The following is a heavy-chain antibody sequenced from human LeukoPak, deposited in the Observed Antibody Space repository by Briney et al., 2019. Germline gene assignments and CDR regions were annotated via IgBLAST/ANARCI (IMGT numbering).Heavy chain of an antibody. D-gene: IGHD1-26*01. CDR3: TTRGGSFSIFDY. V-gene: IGHV3-23*01. CDR2: ISGSGGST. Sequence: GGSLRLSCAASGFTFSSYAMSWVRQAPGKGLEWVSAISGSGGSTYYADSVKGRFTISRDNSKNTLYPQMNSPRAEDTAVYYCTTRGGSFSIFDYWGQGTLVTVSS. CDR1: GFTFSSYA. J-gene: IGHJ4*02.